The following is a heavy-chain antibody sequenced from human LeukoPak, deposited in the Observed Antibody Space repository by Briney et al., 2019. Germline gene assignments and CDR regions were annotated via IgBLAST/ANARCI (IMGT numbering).Heavy chain of an antibody. V-gene: IGHV4-4*07. CDR3: ARRDISSGWSFDY. CDR2: IHTSGST. Sequence: SETLSLTCTVSGGSISNYHWSWIRQPAGKGLEWIGQIHTSGSTNYNPPLKSRVTISIDTPENQLSLTIKSVTAADTAVYYCARRDISSGWSFDYWGQGTLVTVSS. J-gene: IGHJ4*02. D-gene: IGHD6-19*01. CDR1: GGSISNYH.